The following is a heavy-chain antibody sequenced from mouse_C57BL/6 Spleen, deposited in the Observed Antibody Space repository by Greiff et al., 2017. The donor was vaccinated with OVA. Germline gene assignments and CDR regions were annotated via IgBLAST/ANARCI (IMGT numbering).Heavy chain of an antibody. J-gene: IGHJ3*01. Sequence: EVQLVESGGGLVQPKGSLKLSCAASGFSFNTYAMNWVRQAPGKGLEWVARIRSKSNNYATYYADSVKDRFTISRDDSESMLYLQMNNLKTEDTAMYYCAGYYSNLFAYWGQGTLVTVSA. V-gene: IGHV10-1*01. D-gene: IGHD2-5*01. CDR3: AGYYSNLFAY. CDR2: IRSKSNNYAT. CDR1: GFSFNTYA.